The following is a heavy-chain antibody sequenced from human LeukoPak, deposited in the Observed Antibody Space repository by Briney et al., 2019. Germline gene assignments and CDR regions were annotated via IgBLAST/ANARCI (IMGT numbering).Heavy chain of an antibody. CDR3: ARDFYGELGYYYGMDV. CDR2: IYYSGST. D-gene: IGHD4-17*01. J-gene: IGHJ6*02. Sequence: SETLSLTCTVSGGSISSGGYYWSWIRQHPGKGLEWIGYIYYSGSTYYNPSLKSRVTISVDTSKNQFSLKLSSVTAADTAVYYCARDFYGELGYYYGMDVWGQGTTVTVSS. V-gene: IGHV4-31*03. CDR1: GGSISSGGYY.